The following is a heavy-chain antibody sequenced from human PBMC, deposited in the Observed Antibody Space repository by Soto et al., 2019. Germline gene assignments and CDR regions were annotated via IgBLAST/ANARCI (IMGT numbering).Heavy chain of an antibody. CDR1: GGSISSGGYS. D-gene: IGHD3-3*01. CDR2: IYHSGST. V-gene: IGHV4-30-2*01. J-gene: IGHJ6*02. Sequence: NPSETLSLTCAVSGGSISSGGYSWSWIRQPPGKGLEWIGYIYHSGSTYYNPSLKSRVTISVDRSKNQFSLKLSSVTAADTAVYYCARGFWSGLSGMDVWGQGTTVTVSS. CDR3: ARGFWSGLSGMDV.